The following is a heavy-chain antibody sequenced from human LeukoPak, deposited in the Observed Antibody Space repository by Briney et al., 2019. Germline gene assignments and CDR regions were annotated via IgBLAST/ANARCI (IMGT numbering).Heavy chain of an antibody. CDR1: AYTFTVYY. CDR2: IDPNNGGT. J-gene: IGHJ4*02. V-gene: IGHV1-2*02. Sequence: GASVKVSCKASAYTFTVYYMHWVRQAPGQGLEWMGWIDPNNGGTNYAQKFQGRVTMTRDTSISTAYMELSRLKSDDTAVYYCARAKGYDILTGYSPFDYWGQGTLVTVSS. D-gene: IGHD3-9*01. CDR3: ARAKGYDILTGYSPFDY.